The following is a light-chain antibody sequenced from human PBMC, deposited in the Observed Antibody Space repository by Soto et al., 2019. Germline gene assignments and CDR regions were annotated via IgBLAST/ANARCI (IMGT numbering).Light chain of an antibody. CDR3: QQYNDWHFT. Sequence: EIVMTQSPATLSVSPGERATLSCRASQTVGNNVAWYQHKPGQAPGLLVYGASTSATGIPARFSGSGSGTEFTLTISSLQSEDSAVYYCQQYNDWHFTFGPGTKVESK. J-gene: IGKJ3*01. CDR2: GAS. CDR1: QTVGNN. V-gene: IGKV3-15*01.